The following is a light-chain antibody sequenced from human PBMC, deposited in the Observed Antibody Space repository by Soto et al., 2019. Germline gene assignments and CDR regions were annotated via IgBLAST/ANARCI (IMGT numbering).Light chain of an antibody. CDR3: QKYNSAPFT. J-gene: IGKJ3*01. V-gene: IGKV1-27*01. CDR1: QGISDY. Sequence: DIQMTQSPSSLSASVGDRVTITCRASQGISDYLAWYQQKPGKVPKFLIYGASTLQSGVPSRFSGSRSGTDFTITISSLKTEDVATYYCQKYNSAPFTFGHGTKVDIK. CDR2: GAS.